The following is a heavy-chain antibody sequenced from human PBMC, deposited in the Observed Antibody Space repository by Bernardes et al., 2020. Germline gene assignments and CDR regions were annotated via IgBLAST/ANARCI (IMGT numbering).Heavy chain of an antibody. Sequence: SETLSLTCTVSGGSISSYYWSWIRQPPGKGLEWIGYIYYSGSTNYNPSLKSRVTISVDTSKNQFSLKLSSVTAADTAVYYCARDGSAGDVFDYWGQGTLVTVSS. V-gene: IGHV4-59*01. CDR2: IYYSGST. CDR1: GGSISSYY. J-gene: IGHJ4*02. CDR3: ARDGSAGDVFDY. D-gene: IGHD2-21*02.